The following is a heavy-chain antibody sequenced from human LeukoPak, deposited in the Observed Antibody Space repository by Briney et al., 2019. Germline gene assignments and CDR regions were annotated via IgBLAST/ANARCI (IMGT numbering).Heavy chain of an antibody. CDR1: GGSISSYY. D-gene: IGHD6-13*01. Sequence: SETLSLTCTVSGGSISSYYWSWIRQPAGKGLEWIGRIYTSGSTNYNPSLKSRVTISVDTSKNQFSLKLSSVTAADTAVYYCARGHRIAAAGPIYYYYMDVWGKGTAVTVSS. J-gene: IGHJ6*03. V-gene: IGHV4-4*07. CDR3: ARGHRIAAAGPIYYYYMDV. CDR2: IYTSGST.